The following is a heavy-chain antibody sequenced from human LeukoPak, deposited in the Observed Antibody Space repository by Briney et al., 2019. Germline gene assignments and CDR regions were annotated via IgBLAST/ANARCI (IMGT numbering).Heavy chain of an antibody. J-gene: IGHJ4*02. D-gene: IGHD7-27*01. V-gene: IGHV3-48*01. CDR3: VSDRDWGFDY. Sequence: GGSLRLSCEGSRLSSSSYSVNWVRQAPGKGLEWISHIWSSGSGIWYADSVTGRFTISRDSAKKSLYLQTNSLRVEDTAVYYCVSDRDWGFDYWGQGTLVTVSS. CDR2: IWSSGSGI. CDR1: RLSSSSYS.